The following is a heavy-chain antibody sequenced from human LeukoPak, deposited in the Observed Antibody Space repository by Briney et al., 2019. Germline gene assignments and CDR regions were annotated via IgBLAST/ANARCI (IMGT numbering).Heavy chain of an antibody. CDR3: ARRGSYYDILTGYLQGVYNWFDP. Sequence: PETLSLTCAVYGGSFSGYYWSWIREPPGKGLEWMGEINHSGSTNYNPSLKSRVTISVDTSKNQFSLMLSSVTAADTAVYYCARRGSYYDILTGYLQGVYNWFDPWGQGTLVTVSS. J-gene: IGHJ5*02. CDR1: GGSFSGYY. CDR2: INHSGST. D-gene: IGHD3-9*01. V-gene: IGHV4-34*01.